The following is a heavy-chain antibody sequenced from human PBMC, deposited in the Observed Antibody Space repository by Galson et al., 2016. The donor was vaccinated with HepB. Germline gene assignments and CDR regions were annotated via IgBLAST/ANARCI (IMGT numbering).Heavy chain of an antibody. J-gene: IGHJ4*02. CDR1: GFTFSNYD. D-gene: IGHD6-19*01. CDR2: ISSSGGNI. CDR3: ATVEGSGGLAGRVY. Sequence: SLRLSCAASGFTFSNYDMNWVRQAPGKGLEWVSYISSSGGNINYADSVKGRFTISRDNSKNTLYLQMNSLRAEDTAVYYCATVEGSGGLAGRVYWGQGTLVTVSS. V-gene: IGHV3-48*01.